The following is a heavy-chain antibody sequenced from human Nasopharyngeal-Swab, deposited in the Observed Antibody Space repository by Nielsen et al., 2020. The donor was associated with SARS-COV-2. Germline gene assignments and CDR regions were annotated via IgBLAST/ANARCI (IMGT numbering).Heavy chain of an antibody. CDR1: GFTFSSYA. Sequence: GGSLRLSYAASGFTFSSYAMSWVRQAPGKGLGWVSAISGSGGSTYYADSVKGRFTISRDNSKNTLYLQMNSLRAEDTAVYYCAGGEPAAAGIYWGQGTLVTVSS. CDR3: AGGEPAAAGIY. D-gene: IGHD6-13*01. V-gene: IGHV3-23*01. J-gene: IGHJ4*02. CDR2: ISGSGGST.